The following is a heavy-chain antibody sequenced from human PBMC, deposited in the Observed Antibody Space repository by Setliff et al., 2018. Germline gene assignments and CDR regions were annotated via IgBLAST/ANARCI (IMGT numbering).Heavy chain of an antibody. CDR2: VYYSGST. CDR1: GGSITGHY. J-gene: IGHJ6*03. Sequence: SETLSLTCVVSGGSITGHYWSWIRQSPGKGLEWIGSVYYSGSTNYNPSLKSRVTISVDTSKNQFSLKLSSVTAADTAVYYCARMSGFLYIDVWGKGTTVTVSS. CDR3: ARMSGFLYIDV. D-gene: IGHD3-3*01. V-gene: IGHV4-59*08.